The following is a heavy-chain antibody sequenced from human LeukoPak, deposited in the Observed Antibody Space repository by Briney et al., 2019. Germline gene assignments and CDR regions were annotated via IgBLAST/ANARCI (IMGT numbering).Heavy chain of an antibody. D-gene: IGHD4-23*01. CDR3: ARGAQLRSPHTVVTTGYFDY. V-gene: IGHV4-34*01. CDR1: GGSFSGYY. Sequence: PSETLSLTCAVYGGSFSGYYWSWIRQPPGKGLEWIGEINHSGSTNYNPSLKSRVTISVDTSKNQFSLKLSSVTAADTAVYYCARGAQLRSPHTVVTTGYFDYWGQGTLVTVSS. J-gene: IGHJ4*02. CDR2: INHSGST.